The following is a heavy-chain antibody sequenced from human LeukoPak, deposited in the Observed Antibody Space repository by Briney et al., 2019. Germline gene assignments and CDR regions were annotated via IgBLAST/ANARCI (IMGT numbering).Heavy chain of an antibody. Sequence: GASVKVSCKASGGTFSSYAISWVRQAPGQGLEWMGIINPSGGSTSYAQKFQGRVTMTRDTSTSTVYMELSSLRSEDTAVYYCARDRGATSLGVFDYWGQGTLVTVSS. V-gene: IGHV1-46*01. D-gene: IGHD1-26*01. CDR2: INPSGGST. CDR3: ARDRGATSLGVFDY. J-gene: IGHJ4*02. CDR1: GGTFSSYA.